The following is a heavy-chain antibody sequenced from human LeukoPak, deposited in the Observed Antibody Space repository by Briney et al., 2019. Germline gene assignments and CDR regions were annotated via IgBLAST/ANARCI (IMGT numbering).Heavy chain of an antibody. CDR1: GITFSSYA. V-gene: IGHV3-23*01. CDR3: AKVGWVTWDYFDH. D-gene: IGHD5-18*01. J-gene: IGHJ4*02. CDR2: ISGSGGST. Sequence: PGGSLRLSCAASGITFSSYAMSWVRQAPGKGLEWVSGISGSGGSTYYADSVKGRFTISRDNSKNTLYLQMNSLRAEDTAVYYCAKVGWVTWDYFDHWGQGTLVTVSS.